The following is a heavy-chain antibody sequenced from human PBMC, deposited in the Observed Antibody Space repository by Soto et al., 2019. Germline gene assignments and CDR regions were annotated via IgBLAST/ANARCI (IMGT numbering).Heavy chain of an antibody. CDR2: IKSKTDGGTT. CDR1: GFTFSNAW. CDR3: TTPLHYGDYIDY. V-gene: IGHV3-15*01. Sequence: PGGSLSLSCAASGFTFSNAWMSWVRQAPGKGLEWVGRIKSKTDGGTTDYAAPVKGRFTISRDDSKNTLYLQMNSLKTEDTAVYYCTTPLHYGDYIDYWGQGTLVTVSS. J-gene: IGHJ4*02. D-gene: IGHD4-17*01.